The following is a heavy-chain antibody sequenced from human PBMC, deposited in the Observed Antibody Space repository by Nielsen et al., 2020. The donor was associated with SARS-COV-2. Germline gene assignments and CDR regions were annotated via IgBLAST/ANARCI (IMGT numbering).Heavy chain of an antibody. V-gene: IGHV3-15*01. CDR2: IKRKSDGETK. CDR1: GFTFSNAW. CDR3: SALILANWFDP. D-gene: IGHD3-9*01. J-gene: IGHJ5*02. Sequence: GESLKISCAASGFTFSNAWMSWVRQAPGKGLEWVGRIKRKSDGETKDYAAPVKGRFTISRDDSKNTLYLEMNSLQIEDTAVCYCSALILANWFDPWGQGTLVTVSS.